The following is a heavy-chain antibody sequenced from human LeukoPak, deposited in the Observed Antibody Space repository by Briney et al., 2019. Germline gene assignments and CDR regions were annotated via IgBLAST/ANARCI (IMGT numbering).Heavy chain of an antibody. CDR1: GFTFSSYA. CDR3: AKVDSSSWPYYYYGMDV. Sequence: GGSLRLSCAASGFTFSSYAMSWVRQAPGKGLEWVSAISGSGGSTYYADSVKGRFTISRDNSKNTLYLQMNSLRAEDTAVCYCAKVDSSSWPYYYYGMDVWGQGTTVTVSS. V-gene: IGHV3-23*01. CDR2: ISGSGGST. D-gene: IGHD6-13*01. J-gene: IGHJ6*02.